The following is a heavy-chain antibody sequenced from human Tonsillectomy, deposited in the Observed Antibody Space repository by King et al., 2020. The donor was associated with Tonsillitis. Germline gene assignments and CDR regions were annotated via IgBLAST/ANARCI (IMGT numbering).Heavy chain of an antibody. J-gene: IGHJ4*02. Sequence: VQLVESGGGLVQPGGSLRLSCAASGFTFSTSAMSWVRQAPGKGLEWGSAISGRGDSSYYADSVKGRFTISRDISKNTLYLQSNSLRADDTAVYYCARNGYFYHSSGFYYIDYFDSWGQGTLLTVSS. CDR1: GFTFSTSA. CDR2: ISGRGDSS. D-gene: IGHD3-22*01. CDR3: ARNGYFYHSSGFYYIDYFDS. V-gene: IGHV3-23*04.